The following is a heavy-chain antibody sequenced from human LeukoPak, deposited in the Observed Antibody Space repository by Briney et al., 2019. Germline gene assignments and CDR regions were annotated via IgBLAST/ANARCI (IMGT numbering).Heavy chain of an antibody. V-gene: IGHV3-30*18. CDR2: ISYDGSNK. Sequence: PGGSLRLSCAASGFTFSSYGMHWVRQAPGKGLEWVAVISYDGSNKYYADSVKGRFTISRDNSKNTLYLQMNSLRAEDTAVYYCAKNYYDRSGLLDYWGQGTLVIVSS. CDR1: GFTFSSYG. J-gene: IGHJ4*02. CDR3: AKNYYDRSGLLDY. D-gene: IGHD3-22*01.